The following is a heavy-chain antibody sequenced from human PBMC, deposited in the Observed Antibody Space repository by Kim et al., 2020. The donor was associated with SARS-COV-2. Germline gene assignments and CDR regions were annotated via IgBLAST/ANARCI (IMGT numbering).Heavy chain of an antibody. CDR1: GGSFSGYY. J-gene: IGHJ6*02. V-gene: IGHV4-34*01. CDR3: ARGGGYYARGMDV. CDR2: INHSGST. Sequence: PSETLSLTCAVYGGSFSGYYWSWIRQPPGKGLEWIGEINHSGSTNYNPSLKSRVTISVDTSKNQFSLKLSSVTAADTAVYYCARGGGYYARGMDVWGQGTTVTVSS. D-gene: IGHD1-26*01.